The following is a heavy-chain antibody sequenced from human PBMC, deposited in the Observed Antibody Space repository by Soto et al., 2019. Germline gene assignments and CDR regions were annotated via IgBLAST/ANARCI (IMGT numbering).Heavy chain of an antibody. V-gene: IGHV1-2*04. Sequence: ASVKVSSKASGYTFTGYYIHWVRQAPGQGLEWMGWINPNSGGTNYAQKFQGWVTMTRDTSISTAYMELSRLRSDDTAVYYCARGYVDTAMVTSFDYWGQGTLVTVSS. D-gene: IGHD5-18*01. CDR1: GYTFTGYY. CDR3: ARGYVDTAMVTSFDY. J-gene: IGHJ4*02. CDR2: INPNSGGT.